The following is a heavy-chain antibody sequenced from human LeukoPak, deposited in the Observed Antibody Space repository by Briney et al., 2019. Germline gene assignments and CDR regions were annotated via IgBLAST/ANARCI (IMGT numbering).Heavy chain of an antibody. V-gene: IGHV3-48*03. J-gene: IGHJ5*02. CDR1: GFTFSNNE. D-gene: IGHD3-22*01. CDR3: ATEGQTMRRTYFDR. Sequence: GGSLRLSCAASGFTFSNNEMNGGREAPGKGLEWVSYISSSGSTIYYADSVKGRFTISRDNANNSLYPQMHSLRAEDTAVYYYATEGQTMRRTYFDRWGQGTLVTVSS. CDR2: ISSSGSTI.